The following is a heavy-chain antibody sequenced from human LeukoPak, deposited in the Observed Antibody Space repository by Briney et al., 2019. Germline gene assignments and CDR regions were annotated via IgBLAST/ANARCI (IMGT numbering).Heavy chain of an antibody. V-gene: IGHV3-21*01. CDR2: ISSSSSYI. CDR3: ARASLTTPDPYYYYGMDV. D-gene: IGHD4-17*01. CDR1: GFTFSSYS. Sequence: GGSLRLSCAASGFTFSSYSMNWVRQAPGKGLEWVSSISSSSSYIYYADSVKGRFTISRDNSKNTLYLQMGSLRAEDMAVYYCARASLTTPDPYYYYGMDVWGQGTTVTVSS. J-gene: IGHJ6*02.